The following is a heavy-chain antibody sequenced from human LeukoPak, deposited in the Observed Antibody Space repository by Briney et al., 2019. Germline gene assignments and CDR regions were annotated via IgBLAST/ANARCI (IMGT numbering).Heavy chain of an antibody. CDR3: ARDVGATPFDI. CDR1: GGSISSYY. V-gene: IGHV4-59*01. J-gene: IGHJ3*02. Sequence: SETLSLTSTVSGGSISSYYWSWIRQPPGKGLEWIGYIYYSGSTNYNPSLKSRVTISVGTSKNQFSLKLSSVTAADTAVYYCARDVGATPFDIWGQGTMVTVSS. D-gene: IGHD1-26*01. CDR2: IYYSGST.